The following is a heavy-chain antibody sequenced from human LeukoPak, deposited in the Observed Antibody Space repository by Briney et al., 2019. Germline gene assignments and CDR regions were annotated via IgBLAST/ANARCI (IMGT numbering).Heavy chain of an antibody. CDR1: GFTFSRYW. CDR2: IKQDGSET. V-gene: IGHV3-7*03. D-gene: IGHD3-10*01. CDR3: ARMDYYTSGTYTYPNFDY. Sequence: GGSLRLSCAASGFTFSRYWMGWVRQAPGQGLEWVATIKQDGSETYYVDSVKGRFTISRDNAKNSLHLQMNSLRAEDAAVFYCARMDYYTSGTYTYPNFDYWGQGTLVTVSS. J-gene: IGHJ4*02.